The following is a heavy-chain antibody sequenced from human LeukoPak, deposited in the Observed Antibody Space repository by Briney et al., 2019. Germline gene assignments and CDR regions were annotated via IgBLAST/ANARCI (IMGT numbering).Heavy chain of an antibody. CDR2: IIPILGTA. CDR3: ARVVFYYGSGSYSQLDY. V-gene: IGHV1-69*01. CDR1: GGTFSSYA. J-gene: IGHJ4*02. D-gene: IGHD3-10*01. Sequence: SVKVSCKASGGTFSSYAISWVRQAPGQGLEWMGGIIPILGTANYAQKFQGRVTITADESTSTAYMEPSSLRSEDTAVYYCARVVFYYGSGSYSQLDYWGQGTLVTVSS.